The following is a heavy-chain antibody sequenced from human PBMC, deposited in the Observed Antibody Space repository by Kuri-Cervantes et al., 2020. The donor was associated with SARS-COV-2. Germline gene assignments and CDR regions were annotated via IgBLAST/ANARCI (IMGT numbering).Heavy chain of an antibody. Sequence: ASVKVSCKASGYTFTSYDINWVRQATGQGLEWMGIINPSGGSTSYAQKFQGRVTMTRDTSTSTVYMELSSLRSEDTAVYYCARRGVGGWTDYYYYGMDVWGQGTTVTVSS. D-gene: IGHD6-19*01. CDR3: ARRGVGGWTDYYYYGMDV. J-gene: IGHJ6*02. V-gene: IGHV1-46*01. CDR2: INPSGGST. CDR1: GYTFTSYD.